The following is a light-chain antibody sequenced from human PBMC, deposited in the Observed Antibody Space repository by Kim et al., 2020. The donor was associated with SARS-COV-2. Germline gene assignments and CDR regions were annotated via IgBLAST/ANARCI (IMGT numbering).Light chain of an antibody. CDR1: QAIDNS. J-gene: IGKJ1*01. Sequence: DIQMTQSPSALSASVGDRVTITCRASQAIDNSLAWFQQKPGKVPKRLIFAVSSLEIGVPSRFSGSGSGTEFTLIINSLHPEDFATYYCLQYNAYPRTFGHGTKVDIK. CDR3: LQYNAYPRT. V-gene: IGKV1-17*03. CDR2: AVS.